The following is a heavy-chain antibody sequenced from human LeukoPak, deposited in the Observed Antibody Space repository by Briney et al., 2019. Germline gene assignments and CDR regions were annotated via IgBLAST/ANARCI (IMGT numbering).Heavy chain of an antibody. D-gene: IGHD2-8*01. CDR3: AKDNNGVPGT. J-gene: IGHJ5*02. V-gene: IGHV3-30*18. Sequence: PERSLRLSCAASGFTFSISGIHWARQAPGKGLEWVAVISYDGSNKYYADSVKGRFTISRDNSKNTLYLQMNSLRAEDTAVYYCAKDNNGVPGTWGQGTQVTVSS. CDR1: GFTFSISG. CDR2: ISYDGSNK.